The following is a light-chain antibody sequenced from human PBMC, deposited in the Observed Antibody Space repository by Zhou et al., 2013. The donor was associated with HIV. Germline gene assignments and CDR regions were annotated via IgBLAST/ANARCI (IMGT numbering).Light chain of an antibody. J-gene: IGKJ4*01. Sequence: DIQMTQSPSSLSASPGDRVTITCRANETVGRSLAWYQQKLGKAPTLLIYQTSSLETGVPSRFSGSGSGTDFTLTISSLQPEDFATYYCQQLNSYLLTFGGGTKVEIK. CDR2: QTS. CDR1: ETVGRS. CDR3: QQLNSYLLT. V-gene: IGKV1-5*01.